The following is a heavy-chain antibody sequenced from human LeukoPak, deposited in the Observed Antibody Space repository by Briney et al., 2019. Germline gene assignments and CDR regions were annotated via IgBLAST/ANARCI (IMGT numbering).Heavy chain of an antibody. Sequence: PGGSLRLSCAASGFTFSSFEMNWVRQAPGKGLEWVSYISSSGRTIYYADSVKGRFTISRDNAKNSLYLQMNSLRAEDTAVYYCARMIYNAPDYRGQGTLVTVSS. CDR1: GFTFSSFE. J-gene: IGHJ4*02. D-gene: IGHD3/OR15-3a*01. V-gene: IGHV3-48*03. CDR3: ARMIYNAPDY. CDR2: ISSSGRTI.